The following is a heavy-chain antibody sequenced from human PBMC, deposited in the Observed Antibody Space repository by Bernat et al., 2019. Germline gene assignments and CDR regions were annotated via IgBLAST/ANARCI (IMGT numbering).Heavy chain of an antibody. CDR3: AEEGATTTVNKPAGGFDY. J-gene: IGHJ4*02. CDR2: ISSDGNGK. CDR1: GFTFTNYF. Sequence: QVHLVESGGGVVQPGRSLRLSCAASGFTFTNYFMHWVRQAPGKGLEWVTVISSDGNGKYYADSVKGRFTISRDNSKNTLYLQMNSLRAEDTAVYHCAEEGATTTVNKPAGGFDYWGQGTLVTVSS. D-gene: IGHD4-17*01. V-gene: IGHV3-30*01.